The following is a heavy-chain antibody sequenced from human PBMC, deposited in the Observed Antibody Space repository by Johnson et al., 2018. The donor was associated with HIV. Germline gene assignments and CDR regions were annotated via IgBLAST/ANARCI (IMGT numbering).Heavy chain of an antibody. V-gene: IGHV3-30*02. J-gene: IGHJ3*02. CDR1: GFTFSSYD. Sequence: QVQLVESGGGLVQPGGSLRLSCAASGFTFSSYDMHWVRQAPGKGLEWVAVARFDEVSKYYIDSVTGRFTISRDNSKNTLYLQMNSLRAEDTAVYYCARSVGYCSGGSCSPDAFDIWGQGTMVTVSS. CDR3: ARSVGYCSGGSCSPDAFDI. CDR2: ARFDEVSK. D-gene: IGHD2-15*01.